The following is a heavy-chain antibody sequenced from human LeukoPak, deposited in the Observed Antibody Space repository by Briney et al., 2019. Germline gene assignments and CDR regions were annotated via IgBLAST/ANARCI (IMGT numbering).Heavy chain of an antibody. V-gene: IGHV3-30-3*01. CDR2: VLGDGRNR. D-gene: IGHD1-1*01. J-gene: IGHJ5*02. CDR1: GFTFSSYA. Sequence: GGSLRLSCAASGFTFSSYAMHWVRQAPGKGLEWVAIVLGDGRNRYYADSVQGRFSISRDNSKNTLYLQMNSLTAEDTAVYYCVRGWQQLGSWGRGTLVTVSS. CDR3: VRGWQQLGS.